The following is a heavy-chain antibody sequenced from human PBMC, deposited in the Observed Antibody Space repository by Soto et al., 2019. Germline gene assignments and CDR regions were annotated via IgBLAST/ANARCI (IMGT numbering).Heavy chain of an antibody. D-gene: IGHD3-10*01. CDR2: ISGSGGST. CDR1: GFTFSSYA. V-gene: IGHV3-23*01. CDR3: AILAGRGPWVGYYYYMDV. Sequence: GGSLRLSCAASGFTFSSYAMSWVRQAPGKGLEWVSAISGSGGSTYYADSVKGRFTISRDNSKNTLYLQMNSLRAEDTAVYYCAILAGRGPWVGYYYYMDVWGKGTTVTVSS. J-gene: IGHJ6*03.